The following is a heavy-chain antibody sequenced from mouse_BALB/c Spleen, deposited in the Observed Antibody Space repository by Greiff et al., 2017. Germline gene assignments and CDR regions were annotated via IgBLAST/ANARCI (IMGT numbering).Heavy chain of an antibody. CDR1: GYSITSGYY. CDR3: ARVRDGYSGGDAMDY. CDR2: ISYDGSN. V-gene: IGHV3-6*02. Sequence: DVQLQESGPGLVKPSQSLSLTCSVTGYSITSGYYWNWIRQFPGNKLEWMGYISYDGSNNYNPSLKNRISITRDTSKNQFFLKLNSVTTEDTATYYCARVRDGYSGGDAMDYWGQGTSVTVSS. D-gene: IGHD2-3*01. J-gene: IGHJ4*01.